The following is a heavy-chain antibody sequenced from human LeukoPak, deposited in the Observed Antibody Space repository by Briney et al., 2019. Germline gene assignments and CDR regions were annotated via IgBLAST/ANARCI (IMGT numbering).Heavy chain of an antibody. V-gene: IGHV3-53*01. Sequence: GGSLRLSCAASGFTVSSKYMSWVRQAPGKGLEWVSVIYSGGSTYYADSVKGRFTISRDNAKNSLYLQMNSLRAEDTAIYYCTRVGYIDEGIDYWGQGTLVTVSS. D-gene: IGHD5-24*01. CDR3: TRVGYIDEGIDY. CDR1: GFTVSSKY. CDR2: IYSGGST. J-gene: IGHJ4*02.